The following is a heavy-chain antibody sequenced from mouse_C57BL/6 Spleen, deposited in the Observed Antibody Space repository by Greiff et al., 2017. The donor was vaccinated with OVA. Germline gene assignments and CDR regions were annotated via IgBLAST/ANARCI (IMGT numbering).Heavy chain of an antibody. Sequence: EVQVVESGGGLVQPGGSLKLSCAASGFTFSDYYMYWVRQTPEKRLEWVAYISNGGGSTYYPDTVKGRFTISRDNAKNTLYLQMSRLKSEDTAMYYCARTGSSYGWYFDVWGTGTTVTVSS. CDR2: ISNGGGST. V-gene: IGHV5-12*01. D-gene: IGHD1-1*01. CDR1: GFTFSDYY. J-gene: IGHJ1*03. CDR3: ARTGSSYGWYFDV.